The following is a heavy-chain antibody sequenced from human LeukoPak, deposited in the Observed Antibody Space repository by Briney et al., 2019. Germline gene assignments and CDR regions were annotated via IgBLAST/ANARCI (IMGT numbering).Heavy chain of an antibody. CDR3: AKRGVVIRVILVGFHKEAYYFDS. Sequence: GGSLRLSCAGSGITLSNYGMSWVRQAPGKGLEWVAGISDRGSRTNYADSVKGRFTISTDHPENTLYLQMNSLRAEDTAVYFCAKRGVVIRVILVGFHKEAYYFDSWGQGALVTVSS. CDR1: GITLSNYG. CDR2: ISDRGSRT. D-gene: IGHD3-22*01. V-gene: IGHV3-23*01. J-gene: IGHJ4*02.